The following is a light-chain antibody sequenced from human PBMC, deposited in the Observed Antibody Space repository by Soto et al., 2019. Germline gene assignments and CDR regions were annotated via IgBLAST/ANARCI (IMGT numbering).Light chain of an antibody. V-gene: IGKV1-39*01. CDR1: QNIYSF. CDR3: QQYDASPLT. J-gene: IGKJ3*01. Sequence: DIQMTQSPSSLSSSVGDRVTITCRASQNIYSFLNWYQQKPGTAPKLLIYAASNLQRGVPSKFSGSGSGTDFTLTISSLQPEDFAVYYCQQYDASPLTFGPGTTVDVK. CDR2: AAS.